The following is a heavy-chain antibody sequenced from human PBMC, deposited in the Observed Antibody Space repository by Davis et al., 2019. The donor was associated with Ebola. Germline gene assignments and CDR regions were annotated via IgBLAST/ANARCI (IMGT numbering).Heavy chain of an antibody. CDR3: ASFLGIGGYFDF. CDR1: GFTFSRFD. J-gene: IGHJ4*02. Sequence: GESLKISCAASGFTFSRFDMHWVRQPIGKGLEWVSAIGSAGDTYYTDSVKGRFTISRDNAKNSLYLQMRSLRAEETAVYYCASFLGIGGYFDFWGQGTLVTVSS. V-gene: IGHV3-13*01. CDR2: IGSAGDT. D-gene: IGHD7-27*01.